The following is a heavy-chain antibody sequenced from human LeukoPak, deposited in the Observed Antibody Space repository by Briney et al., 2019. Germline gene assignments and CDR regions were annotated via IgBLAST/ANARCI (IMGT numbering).Heavy chain of an antibody. Sequence: SETLSLTCTVSGGSISSSSYYWGWIRQPPGKGLEWIGSIYYSGSTYYNPSLKSRVTISVDTSKNQFSLKLSSVTAADTAVYYCARVRSGSYLLDYWGQGTLVTVSS. CDR1: GGSISSSSYY. D-gene: IGHD3-10*01. J-gene: IGHJ4*02. CDR3: ARVRSGSYLLDY. CDR2: IYYSGST. V-gene: IGHV4-39*01.